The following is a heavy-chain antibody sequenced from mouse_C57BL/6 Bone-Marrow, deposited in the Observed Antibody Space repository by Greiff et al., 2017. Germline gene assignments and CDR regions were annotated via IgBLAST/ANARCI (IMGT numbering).Heavy chain of an antibody. CDR1: GYSFTDYN. V-gene: IGHV1-39*01. Sequence: EVQLQQSGPELVKPGASVKISCKASGYSFTDYNMNWVKQSNGKSLEWIGVINPNYGTTSYNQKFKGKATLTVDKSSSSSYMQLNSLTSEDSAVDYCAFYYGNYVFWYFDVWGTGTTVTVSS. CDR2: INPNYGTT. CDR3: AFYYGNYVFWYFDV. J-gene: IGHJ1*03. D-gene: IGHD2-1*01.